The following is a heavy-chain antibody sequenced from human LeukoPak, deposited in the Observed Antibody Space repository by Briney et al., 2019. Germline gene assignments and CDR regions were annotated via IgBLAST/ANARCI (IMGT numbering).Heavy chain of an antibody. D-gene: IGHD5-12*01. V-gene: IGHV4-59*12. CDR1: GGSISSYY. Sequence: PSETLSLTCTVSGGSISSYYWSWIRQPPGKGLEWIGYIYYSGSTNYNPSLKSRVTISVDTSKNQFSLKLSSVTAADTAVYYCARDQSYYDSSWFDPWGQGTLVTVSS. CDR3: ARDQSYYDSSWFDP. CDR2: IYYSGST. J-gene: IGHJ5*02.